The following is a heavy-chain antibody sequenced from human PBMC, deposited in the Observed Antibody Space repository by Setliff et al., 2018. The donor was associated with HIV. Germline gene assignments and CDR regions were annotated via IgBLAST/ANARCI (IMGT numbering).Heavy chain of an antibody. CDR1: GGTFSSYA. Sequence: ASVKVSCKASGGTFSSYAISWVRQAPGQGLEWMGGFDPEDGETIYAEKFQGRVTMTRNTSISTAYMELSSLRPEDTAIYYCAKTLERKWEAFDGWGQGALVTVSS. V-gene: IGHV1-8*02. CDR2: FDPEDGET. J-gene: IGHJ4*02. CDR3: AKTLERKWEAFDG. D-gene: IGHD1-26*01.